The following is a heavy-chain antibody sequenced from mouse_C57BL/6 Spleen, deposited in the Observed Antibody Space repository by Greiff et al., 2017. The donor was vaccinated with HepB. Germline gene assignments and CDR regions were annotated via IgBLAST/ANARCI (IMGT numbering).Heavy chain of an antibody. CDR1: GFNIKDYY. CDR3: THSSGYVYFDY. D-gene: IGHD3-2*02. Sequence: VQLKQSGAELVRPGASVKLSCTASGFNIKDYYMHWVKQRPEQGLEWIGRIDPEDGDTESAPKFQGKATLTADTSSNTAYLQLSSLTSEDTAVYYCTHSSGYVYFDYWGQGTTLTVSS. CDR2: IDPEDGDT. J-gene: IGHJ2*01. V-gene: IGHV14-1*01.